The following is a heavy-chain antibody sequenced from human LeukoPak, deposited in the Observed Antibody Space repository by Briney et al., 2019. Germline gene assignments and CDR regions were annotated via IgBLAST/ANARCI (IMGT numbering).Heavy chain of an antibody. CDR2: INARGDT. V-gene: IGHV4-34*01. D-gene: IGHD2-2*01. J-gene: IGHJ5*02. CDR3: ARGQVPAARGYNWFDP. CDR1: GWSFNDYY. Sequence: SETLSPTCAVYGWSFNDYYWNWLRQPPGKGLEWIGEINARGDTNYNPSLKSRVTISVDTSKKQFSLRLTSMIAADTALYYCARGQVPAARGYNWFDPWGQGTQVTVSS.